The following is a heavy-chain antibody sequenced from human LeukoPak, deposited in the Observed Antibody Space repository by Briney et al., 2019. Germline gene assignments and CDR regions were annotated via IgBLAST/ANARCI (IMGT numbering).Heavy chain of an antibody. CDR2: INAGNGNT. Sequence: GASVKVSCKASGYTFTSYAMHWVRQAPGQRLEWMGWINAGNGNTKYSQEFQGRVTITRDTSASTAYMELSSLRSEDMAVYYCARAAKQLVRSQGDYYYYYMDVWGKGTTVTVSS. J-gene: IGHJ6*03. D-gene: IGHD6-6*01. CDR1: GYTFTSYA. CDR3: ARAAKQLVRSQGDYYYYYMDV. V-gene: IGHV1-3*03.